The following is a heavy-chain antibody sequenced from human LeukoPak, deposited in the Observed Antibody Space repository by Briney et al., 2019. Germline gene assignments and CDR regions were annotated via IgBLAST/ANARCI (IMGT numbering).Heavy chain of an antibody. D-gene: IGHD3-22*01. CDR3: ARETYYYDSSGLTPFDY. J-gene: IGHJ4*02. Sequence: PGGSLRLSCAASGFTFSSYAMSWVRQAPGKGLEWVSAISGSGGSTYYADSVKGRFIISRDNAKNSVYLQMNSLGAEDTAVYYCARETYYYDSSGLTPFDYWGQGTLVTVSS. V-gene: IGHV3-23*01. CDR2: ISGSGGST. CDR1: GFTFSSYA.